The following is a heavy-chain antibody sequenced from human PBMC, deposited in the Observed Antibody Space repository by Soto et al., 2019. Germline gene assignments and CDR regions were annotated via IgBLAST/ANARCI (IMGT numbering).Heavy chain of an antibody. D-gene: IGHD6-13*01. Sequence: ASVKVSCKASGYTFTGYYMRWVRQAPGQGLEWMGWINPNSGGTNYAQKFQGRVTMTRDTSISTAYMELSRLRSDDTAVYYCARGARTGYSSSWYGNWFDPWGQGTLVTVSS. CDR1: GYTFTGYY. CDR3: ARGARTGYSSSWYGNWFDP. CDR2: INPNSGGT. J-gene: IGHJ5*02. V-gene: IGHV1-2*02.